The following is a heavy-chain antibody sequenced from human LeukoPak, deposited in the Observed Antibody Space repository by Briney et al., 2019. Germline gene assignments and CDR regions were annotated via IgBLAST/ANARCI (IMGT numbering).Heavy chain of an antibody. J-gene: IGHJ3*02. CDR3: ATDLLGYYDSSGYLKAFDI. V-gene: IGHV3-23*01. CDR1: GFTFSSYG. Sequence: GGSLRLSCAASGFTFSSYGMSWVRQAPGKGLEWVSAISGSGGSTYYADSVKGRFTISRDSSKNTLYLQMNSLRAEDTAVYYCATDLLGYYDSSGYLKAFDIWGQGTMVTVSS. D-gene: IGHD3-22*01. CDR2: ISGSGGST.